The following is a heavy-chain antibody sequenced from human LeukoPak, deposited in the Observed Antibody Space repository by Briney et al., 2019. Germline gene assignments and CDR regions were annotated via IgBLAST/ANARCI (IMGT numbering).Heavy chain of an antibody. Sequence: PSETLSLTCTVSGGSISSSSYYWGWIRQPPGKGLEWIGSIYYSGSTYYNPSLKSRVTISVDTSKNQFSLKLSSVTAADTAVYYCARGLVRNYYGSSGYVYANWFDPWGQGTLVTVSS. D-gene: IGHD3-22*01. J-gene: IGHJ5*02. V-gene: IGHV4-39*07. CDR1: GGSISSSSYY. CDR3: ARGLVRNYYGSSGYVYANWFDP. CDR2: IYYSGST.